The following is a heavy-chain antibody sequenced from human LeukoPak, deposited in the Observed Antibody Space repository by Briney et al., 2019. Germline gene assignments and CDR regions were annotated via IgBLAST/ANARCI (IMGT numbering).Heavy chain of an antibody. J-gene: IGHJ4*02. CDR1: GGTFSSFA. CDR2: IIPIFGTA. V-gene: IGHV1-69*06. CDR3: AREESGED. Sequence: ASVKVSCKASGGTFSSFAISWVRQAPGQGLQWMGGIIPIFGTANYAQKFRGRVTITADKSTRTAYMELSSLRSEDTAVYYCAREESGEDWGQGTLVTVSS. D-gene: IGHD3-10*01.